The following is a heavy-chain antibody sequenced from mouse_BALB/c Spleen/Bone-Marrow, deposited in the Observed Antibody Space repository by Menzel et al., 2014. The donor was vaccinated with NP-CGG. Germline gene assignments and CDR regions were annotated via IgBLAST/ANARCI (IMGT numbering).Heavy chain of an antibody. J-gene: IGHJ1*01. Sequence: EVMLVESGGGLVQPGGSLRLSCATSGFTFTDYYMSWVRQPPGKALEWLGFIRNKAKGYTTEYIPSVKGRFTISRDNSQSILYPQMNTLRAEDSATYYCARDRNNDTNWYSDVWGAGTTVTVSS. D-gene: IGHD2-12*01. CDR2: IRNKAKGYTT. CDR1: GFTFTDYY. V-gene: IGHV7-3*02. CDR3: ARDRNNDTNWYSDV.